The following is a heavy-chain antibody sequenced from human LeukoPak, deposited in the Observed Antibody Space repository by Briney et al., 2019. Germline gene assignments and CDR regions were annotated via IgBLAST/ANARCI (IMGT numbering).Heavy chain of an antibody. CDR2: INHSGST. CDR1: GGSVNSGAYY. J-gene: IGHJ4*02. V-gene: IGHV4-34*01. D-gene: IGHD4-11*01. CDR3: AIDDYSNY. Sequence: SQTLSLTCTVSGGSVNSGAYYWSWIRQFPGKGLEWIGEINHSGSTNYNPSLKSRVTISVDTSKNQFSLKLSSVTAADTAVYYCAIDDYSNYWGQGTLVTVSS.